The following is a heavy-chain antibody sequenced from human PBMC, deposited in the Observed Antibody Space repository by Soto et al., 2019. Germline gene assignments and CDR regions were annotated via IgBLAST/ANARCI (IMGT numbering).Heavy chain of an antibody. CDR3: AREFTIFGVVTGYYYYGMDV. D-gene: IGHD3-3*01. V-gene: IGHV1-69*06. J-gene: IGHJ6*02. CDR1: GGTFSSYA. Sequence: QVQLVQSGAEVKKPGSSVKVSCKASGGTFSSYAISWVRQAPGQGLEWMGGIIPIFGTANYAQKFQGRVTITADKSTSTAYMEISSLRSEDTAVYYCAREFTIFGVVTGYYYYGMDVWGHGTTVTVSS. CDR2: IIPIFGTA.